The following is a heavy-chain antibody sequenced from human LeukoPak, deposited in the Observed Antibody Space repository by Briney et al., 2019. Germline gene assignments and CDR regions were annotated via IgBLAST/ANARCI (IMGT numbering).Heavy chain of an antibody. CDR1: GFTFSSYS. CDR2: ISSSSSYI. V-gene: IGHV3-21*01. J-gene: IGHJ4*02. CDR3: ARGPLHSSGWYSEASYFDY. Sequence: KAGGSLRLSCAASGFTFSSYSMNWVRQAPGKGLEWVSSISSSSSYIYYADSVKGRFTISRDNAKNSLYLQMNSLRAEDTAVYYCARGPLHSSGWYSEASYFDYWGQGTLVTVSS. D-gene: IGHD6-19*01.